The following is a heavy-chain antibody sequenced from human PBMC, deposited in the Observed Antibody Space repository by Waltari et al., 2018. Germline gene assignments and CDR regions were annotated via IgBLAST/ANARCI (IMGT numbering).Heavy chain of an antibody. J-gene: IGHJ4*02. CDR2: ISYDGSNR. CDR1: GFTFSSYG. V-gene: IGHV3-30*18. D-gene: IGHD6-13*01. CDR3: AKDRSSSWSWDY. Sequence: QVQLVESGGGVGQPGGSLRLSCAASGFTFSSYGMPWVRQAPGKGLEWVALISYDGSNRDYADSVKGRFTISRDNSKNTLYLQMNSLRAEDTAIYYCAKDRSSSWSWDYCGQGTLVTVSS.